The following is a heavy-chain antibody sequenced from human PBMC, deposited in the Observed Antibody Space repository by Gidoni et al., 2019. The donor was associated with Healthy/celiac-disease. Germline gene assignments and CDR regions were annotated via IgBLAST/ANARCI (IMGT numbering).Heavy chain of an antibody. V-gene: IGHV3-73*01. D-gene: IGHD3-3*01. CDR2: IRSKANSYAT. CDR1: GFTFRGSA. Sequence: EVQLVESGGGLVQPGGSLKLSCAASGFTFRGSAMHWVRQASGNGLEWVGRIRSKANSYATAYAASVKGRFTISRDDSKNTAYLQMNSLKTEDTAVYYCTRRPYDFWSGYYGLIEPDIDYWGQGTLVTVSS. CDR3: TRRPYDFWSGYYGLIEPDIDY. J-gene: IGHJ4*02.